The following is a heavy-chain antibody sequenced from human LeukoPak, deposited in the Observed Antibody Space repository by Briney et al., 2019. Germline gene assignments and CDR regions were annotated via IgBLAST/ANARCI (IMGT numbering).Heavy chain of an antibody. D-gene: IGHD4-17*01. CDR2: TRNKANSYTT. V-gene: IGHV3-72*01. CDR3: ARVFYGDYFDAFDI. Sequence: GGSLRLSCAASGFTFSDHYMDWVRQAPGKGLEWVGRTRNKANSYTTEYAASVKGRFTISRDNAKNSLYLQMNSLRAEDTAVYYCARVFYGDYFDAFDIWGQGTMVTVSS. J-gene: IGHJ3*02. CDR1: GFTFSDHY.